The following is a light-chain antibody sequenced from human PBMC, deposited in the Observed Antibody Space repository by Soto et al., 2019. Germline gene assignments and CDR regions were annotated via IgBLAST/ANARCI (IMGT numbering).Light chain of an antibody. V-gene: IGKV3-15*01. J-gene: IGKJ1*01. CDR2: GAY. CDR1: QSVSSSN. Sequence: IVLTQSPGTLSLSPGERATLSCRASQSVSSSNLAWYQQKPGQAPRLLIYGAYTRATGIQDRFSGSGSGTEFTLSIRSLQSEDFAVYYCKQYYNWPRTFGQGTKVDIK. CDR3: KQYYNWPRT.